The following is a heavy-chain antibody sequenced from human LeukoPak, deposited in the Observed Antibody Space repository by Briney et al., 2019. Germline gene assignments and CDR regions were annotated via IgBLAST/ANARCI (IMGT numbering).Heavy chain of an antibody. CDR3: ARRAYNWGAFDI. Sequence: GGSLRLSCAASGFTFTNYAMNWVRQAPEKGLEWVSTLSPSGADTYYADSVKGRFTISRDISKNTLYLQMNSLRAEDTAVYYCARRAYNWGAFDIWGQGTMVTVSS. CDR1: GFTFTNYA. V-gene: IGHV3-23*01. J-gene: IGHJ3*02. D-gene: IGHD5-24*01. CDR2: LSPSGADT.